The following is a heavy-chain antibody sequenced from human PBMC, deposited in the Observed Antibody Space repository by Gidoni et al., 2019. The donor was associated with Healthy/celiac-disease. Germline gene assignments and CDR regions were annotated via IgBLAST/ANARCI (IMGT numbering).Heavy chain of an antibody. D-gene: IGHD6-6*01. V-gene: IGHV4-59*01. Sequence: QVQLQESGPGLVKPSETLSLTCTVSGGSISSYYWSWIRQPPGKGLEWIGYIYYSGSTNYNPSLKSRVTISVDTSKNQFSLKLSSVTAADTAVYYCARADYSSSSCDYWGQGTLVTVSS. CDR1: GGSISSYY. CDR2: IYYSGST. CDR3: ARADYSSSSCDY. J-gene: IGHJ4*02.